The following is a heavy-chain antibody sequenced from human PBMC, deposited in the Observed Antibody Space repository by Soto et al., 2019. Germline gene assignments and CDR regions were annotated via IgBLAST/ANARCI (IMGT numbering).Heavy chain of an antibody. CDR2: IWYDGSNK. CDR3: ARAGRCSGGSCYSGYGMDV. CDR1: GFTFSSYG. D-gene: IGHD2-15*01. Sequence: QVQLVESGGGVVQPGRSLRLSCAASGFTFSSYGMHWVRQAPGKGLEWVAVIWYDGSNKYYADSVKGRFTISRDNSKNTLYLQMSSLRAEDTAVYYCARAGRCSGGSCYSGYGMDVWGQGTTVTVSS. V-gene: IGHV3-33*01. J-gene: IGHJ6*02.